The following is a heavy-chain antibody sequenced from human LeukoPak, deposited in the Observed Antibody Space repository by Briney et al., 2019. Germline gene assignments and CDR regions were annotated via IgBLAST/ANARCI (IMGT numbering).Heavy chain of an antibody. J-gene: IGHJ3*02. CDR1: GFNFDYFV. Sequence: GGSLRLSCVASGFNFDYFVMHWVRQAPGKGLEWVASISFDGSNEYYADSVKGRFIISRDSFKNTLYLQMNSLRAEDTAVYYCARVFWEKDGFIGAFDIWGQGTMVTVSS. CDR2: ISFDGSNE. D-gene: IGHD3-3*01. V-gene: IGHV3-30*03. CDR3: ARVFWEKDGFIGAFDI.